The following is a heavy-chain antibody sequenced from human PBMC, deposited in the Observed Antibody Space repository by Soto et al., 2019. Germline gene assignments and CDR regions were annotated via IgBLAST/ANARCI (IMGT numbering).Heavy chain of an antibody. CDR1: GASIITDNYF. J-gene: IGHJ4*02. V-gene: IGHV4-39*01. Sequence: SETLSLTCTVSGASIITDNYFWVWIRQSPRRGLELIGSISYSGRTYDDPSLQSRVTISIDASKNQFSLKLTSVTTADTAVYYCARRRASDYGGNHHPYYFDRWGQVAPVTVSP. CDR2: ISYSGRT. CDR3: ARRRASDYGGNHHPYYFDR. D-gene: IGHD4-17*01.